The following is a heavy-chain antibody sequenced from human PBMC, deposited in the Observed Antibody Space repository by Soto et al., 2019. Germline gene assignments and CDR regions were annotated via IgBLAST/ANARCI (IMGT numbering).Heavy chain of an antibody. V-gene: IGHV1-3*01. J-gene: IGHJ6*02. CDR3: ARDILQLPPLFYYYGMDF. D-gene: IGHD2-2*01. CDR1: GYTFTSYA. CDR2: INAGNGNT. Sequence: QVQIVQSGAEVKKPGASVKVSCKASGYTFTSYAMHWVRQAPGQRLEWMGWINAGNGNTKYSQKFQGRVTLTRDTSASTDYMDLSSLRSEDTAVYYCARDILQLPPLFYYYGMDFWGQGTTVTVSS.